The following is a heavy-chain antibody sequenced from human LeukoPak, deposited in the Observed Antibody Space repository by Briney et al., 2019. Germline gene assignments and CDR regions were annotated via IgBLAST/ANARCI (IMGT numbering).Heavy chain of an antibody. D-gene: IGHD6-19*01. CDR2: IYYSGST. CDR3: ARAVAGHNYYYYYYMDV. Sequence: SETLSLTCTVSGGSISSYYWSWIRRPPGKGLEWIGYIYYSGSTNYNPSLKSRVTISVDTSKNQFSLKLSSVTAADTAVYYCARAVAGHNYYYYYYMDVWGKGPRSPSP. CDR1: GGSISSYY. V-gene: IGHV4-59*01. J-gene: IGHJ6*03.